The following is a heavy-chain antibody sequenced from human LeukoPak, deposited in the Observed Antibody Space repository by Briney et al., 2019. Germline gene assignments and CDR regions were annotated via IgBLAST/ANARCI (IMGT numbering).Heavy chain of an antibody. V-gene: IGHV1-2*02. CDR2: INPNSGGT. CDR3: ARETAHGSGSFYYYMDV. CDR1: GYTFTGYY. D-gene: IGHD3-10*01. Sequence: ASVKVSCKASGYTFTGYYMHWVRQAPGQGLEWMGWINPNSGGTNYAQKFQGRVTMTRDTSISTAYMELSRLRSDDTAVYYCARETAHGSGSFYYYMDVWGKGTTVTISS. J-gene: IGHJ6*03.